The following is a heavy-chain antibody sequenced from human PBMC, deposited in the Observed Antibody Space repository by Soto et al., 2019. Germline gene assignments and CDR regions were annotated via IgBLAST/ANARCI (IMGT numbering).Heavy chain of an antibody. CDR1: GFTFSSYS. Sequence: GGSLRLSCAASGFTFSSYSMNWVRQAPGKGLEWVSYISSSSSTIYYADSVKGRFTISRDNAKNSLYLQMNSLRAEDTAVYYCARDPDSGINWFDPWGQGALVTVSS. V-gene: IGHV3-48*01. CDR2: ISSSSSTI. J-gene: IGHJ5*02. CDR3: ARDPDSGINWFDP. D-gene: IGHD4-17*01.